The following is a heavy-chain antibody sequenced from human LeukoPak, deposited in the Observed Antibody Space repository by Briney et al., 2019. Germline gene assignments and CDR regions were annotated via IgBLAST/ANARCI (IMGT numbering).Heavy chain of an antibody. J-gene: IGHJ3*02. CDR2: ISAYNGNT. CDR1: GYTFTSYG. D-gene: IGHD2-2*01. Sequence: GASVKVSCKASGYTFTSYGISWVRQAPGQGLEWMGWISAYNGNTNYAEKLQGRVTMTTDTSTSTAYMELRSLRSDDTAVYYCARGPDIVVEPAAMWAFDMWGQGTMVTVSS. CDR3: ARGPDIVVEPAAMWAFDM. V-gene: IGHV1-18*01.